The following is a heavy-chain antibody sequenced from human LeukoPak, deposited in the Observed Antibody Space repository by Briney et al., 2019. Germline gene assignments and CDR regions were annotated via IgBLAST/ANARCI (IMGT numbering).Heavy chain of an antibody. CDR2: INPSGGST. D-gene: IGHD3-10*01. CDR3: ARDRLWFGEPHYLII. V-gene: IGHV1-46*01. J-gene: IGHJ3*02. Sequence: ASVKVSCKASGYTFTSYYMHWVRQAPGQGLEWMGIINPSGGSTSYAQKFQGRVTMTRDTSTSTVYMELSSLRSEDTAVYYCARDRLWFGEPHYLIIWGQGTMVTVSS. CDR1: GYTFTSYY.